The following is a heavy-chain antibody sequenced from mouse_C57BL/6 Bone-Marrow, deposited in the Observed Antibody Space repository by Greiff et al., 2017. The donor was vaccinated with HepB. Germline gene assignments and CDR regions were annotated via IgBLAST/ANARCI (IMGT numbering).Heavy chain of an antibody. J-gene: IGHJ2*01. D-gene: IGHD1-1*01. Sequence: QVQLQQSDAELVKPGASVKISCKVSGYTFTDHTIHWMKQRPEQGLEWIGYIYPRDGSTKYNEKFKGKATLTADKSSSTAYMQLNSLTSEDSAVYFCARQSDYYGSSYRYVDYWGQGTTLTVSS. CDR3: ARQSDYYGSSYRYVDY. V-gene: IGHV1-78*01. CDR2: IYPRDGST. CDR1: GYTFTDHT.